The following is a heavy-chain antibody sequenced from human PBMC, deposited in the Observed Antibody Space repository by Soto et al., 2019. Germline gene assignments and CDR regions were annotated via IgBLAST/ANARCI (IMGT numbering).Heavy chain of an antibody. CDR1: GGSISSGGYY. Sequence: QVQLQESGPGLVKPSQTLSLTCTVSGGSISSGGYYWSWIRQHPGKGLEWIGYIYYSGSTYYNPSLNRRVTISVDTSKNQFSLKLNSVTAADTAVDYCARSSTSANYFDYWGQGTLVTVSS. CDR3: ARSSTSANYFDY. J-gene: IGHJ4*02. V-gene: IGHV4-31*03. CDR2: IYYSGST. D-gene: IGHD2-2*01.